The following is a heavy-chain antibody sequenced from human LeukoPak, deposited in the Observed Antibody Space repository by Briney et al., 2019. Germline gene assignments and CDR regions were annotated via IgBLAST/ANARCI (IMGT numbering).Heavy chain of an antibody. CDR2: ISYDGSNK. CDR3: ARRAGITMIVVGVQDAFDI. D-gene: IGHD3-22*01. CDR1: GFTFSSYA. Sequence: GGSLRLSCAASGFTFSSYAMHWVRQAPGEGLEWVAVISYDGSNKYYADSVKGRFTISRDNSKNTLYLQMNSLRAEDTAVYYCARRAGITMIVVGVQDAFDIWGQGSMVTVSS. J-gene: IGHJ3*02. V-gene: IGHV3-30-3*01.